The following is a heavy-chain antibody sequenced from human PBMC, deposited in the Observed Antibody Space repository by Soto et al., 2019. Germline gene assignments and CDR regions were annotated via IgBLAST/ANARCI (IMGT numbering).Heavy chain of an antibody. Sequence: QVQLVQSGAEVKKPGASVKVSCKTSGYTFTMYGISWVRQAPEQGLEWMGWISTYNGNTNSAQKFQGRATMTTDTSTSTAYMELRSLRSDDTAVYYCARSPYTNSWYYFDYWGQGTLVTVSS. CDR2: ISTYNGNT. CDR1: GYTFTMYG. J-gene: IGHJ4*02. D-gene: IGHD6-13*01. V-gene: IGHV1-18*01. CDR3: ARSPYTNSWYYFDY.